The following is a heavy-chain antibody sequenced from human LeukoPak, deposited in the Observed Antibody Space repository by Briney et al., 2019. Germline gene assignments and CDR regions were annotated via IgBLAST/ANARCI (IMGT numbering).Heavy chain of an antibody. Sequence: GGSLRLSCAASGFTFSSYSMNWVRQAPGKGLEWVSSISSSSSYIYYADSVKGRFTTSRDNAKNSLYLQMNSLRAEDTAVCYCAREDLAVAGIGSVNYWGQGTLVTVSS. D-gene: IGHD6-19*01. V-gene: IGHV3-21*01. CDR3: AREDLAVAGIGSVNY. J-gene: IGHJ4*02. CDR1: GFTFSSYS. CDR2: ISSSSSYI.